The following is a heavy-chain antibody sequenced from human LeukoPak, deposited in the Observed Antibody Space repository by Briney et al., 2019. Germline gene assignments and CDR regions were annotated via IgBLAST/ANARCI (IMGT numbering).Heavy chain of an antibody. CDR3: ARTHPRKGPEVDY. V-gene: IGHV1-2*02. Sequence: GASVKVSCKVSGYTLTELSMHWVRQAPGQGLEWMGWINPNSGGTNYAQKFQGRVTMTRDTSISTAYMELSRLRSDDTAVYYCARTHPRKGPEVDYWGQGTLVTVSS. J-gene: IGHJ4*02. CDR2: INPNSGGT. CDR1: GYTLTELS.